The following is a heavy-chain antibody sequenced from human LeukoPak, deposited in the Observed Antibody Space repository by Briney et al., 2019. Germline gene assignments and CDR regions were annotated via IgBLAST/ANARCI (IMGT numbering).Heavy chain of an antibody. Sequence: GGSLRLSCAASGFKFDDYAMHWVRQAPGKGLEWVSGISWNSGSIGYADSVRGRFTISRDNATKSLYLQMNSLRPEDTALYYCTKGSGSGTWYYFDYWGQGTLVTVSS. D-gene: IGHD6-13*01. J-gene: IGHJ4*02. CDR1: GFKFDDYA. V-gene: IGHV3-9*01. CDR2: ISWNSGSI. CDR3: TKGSGSGTWYYFDY.